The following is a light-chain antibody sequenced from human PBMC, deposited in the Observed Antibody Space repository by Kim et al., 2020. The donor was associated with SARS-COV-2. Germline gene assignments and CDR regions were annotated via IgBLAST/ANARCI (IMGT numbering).Light chain of an antibody. J-gene: IGKJ2*01. CDR3: QQYNSYPRT. CDR1: QSINGW. CDR2: DAS. Sequence: GDRVTITCRASQSINGWLAWYQQKPGKAPKLLIYDASSLESGVPSSFSGSGSGTEFTLTINSLQPDDFATYFCQQYNSYPRTFG. V-gene: IGKV1-5*01.